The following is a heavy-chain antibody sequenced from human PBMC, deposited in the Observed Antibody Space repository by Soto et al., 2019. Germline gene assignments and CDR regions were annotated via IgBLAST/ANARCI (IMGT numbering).Heavy chain of an antibody. CDR1: GGSISSSSYY. Sequence: PSETLSLTCTVSGGSISSSSYYWGWIRQPPGKGLEWIGSIYYSGSTYYNPSLKSRVTISVDTSKNQFSLKLSSVTAADTAVYYCARGKAAAGTVYYYGMDVWGQGTTVTLSS. D-gene: IGHD6-13*01. CDR3: ARGKAAAGTVYYYGMDV. CDR2: IYYSGST. J-gene: IGHJ6*02. V-gene: IGHV4-39*07.